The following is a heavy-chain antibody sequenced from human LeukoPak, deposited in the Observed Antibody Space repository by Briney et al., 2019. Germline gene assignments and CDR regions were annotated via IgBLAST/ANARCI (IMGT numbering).Heavy chain of an antibody. J-gene: IGHJ4*02. CDR2: IRYDGSHK. CDR1: GFIFSDYV. Sequence: PGGSLRLSCAASGFIFSDYVMNWLRQAPGRGLEWVAYIRYDGSHKYYIDSVKGRFTISRDNSKNTLYLQMNSLRAEDTAVYYCVKDQREAYGSGWSRDFDYWGQGTLVTVSS. V-gene: IGHV3-30*02. CDR3: VKDQREAYGSGWSRDFDY. D-gene: IGHD6-19*01.